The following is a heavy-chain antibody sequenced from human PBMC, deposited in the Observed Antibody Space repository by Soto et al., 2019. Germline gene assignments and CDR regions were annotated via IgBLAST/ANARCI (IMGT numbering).Heavy chain of an antibody. D-gene: IGHD6-19*01. J-gene: IGHJ6*02. V-gene: IGHV3-23*01. CDR2: ISNSGGTT. CDR1: GFSFSSYA. CDR3: AMYVAVAGTALYGMDV. Sequence: EVQLLESGGGLVQPGGSLRLSCAASGFSFSSYAMSWARQAPGKGLEWVSVISNSGGTTFYADSVKGRFTISRDNFKNTVFLQMSSLRAEDTAVYYCAMYVAVAGTALYGMDVWGQGTTVTVSS.